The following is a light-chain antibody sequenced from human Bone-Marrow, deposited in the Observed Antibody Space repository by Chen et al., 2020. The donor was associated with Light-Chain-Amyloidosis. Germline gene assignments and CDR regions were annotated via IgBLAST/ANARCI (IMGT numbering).Light chain of an antibody. Sequence: EIVLTQSPAILSLSPGERATLSFRASQSVSRYLAWYQQKPGPAPRLLIYDASHRATGVPARCSGSGSGTDVPLTISSLEPEDFALYYCQQRANWPPLTFGGGTKVEIK. CDR3: QQRANWPPLT. CDR1: QSVSRY. V-gene: IGKV3-11*01. CDR2: DAS. J-gene: IGKJ4*01.